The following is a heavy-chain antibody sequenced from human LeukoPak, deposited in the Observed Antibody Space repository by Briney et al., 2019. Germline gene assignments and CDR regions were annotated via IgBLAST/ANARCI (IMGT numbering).Heavy chain of an antibody. Sequence: GGSLRLSCAVSGFTFSNYAMVWVRQAPGKGLDWVSSISAGGGVTTNADSVKGRFTISRDSSKNTLYLQMNSLRAEGTAMYYCAKAARTTVTYSFDSWGQGTLVTVSS. CDR3: AKAARTTVTYSFDS. D-gene: IGHD4-17*01. V-gene: IGHV3-23*01. CDR2: ISAGGGVT. CDR1: GFTFSNYA. J-gene: IGHJ4*02.